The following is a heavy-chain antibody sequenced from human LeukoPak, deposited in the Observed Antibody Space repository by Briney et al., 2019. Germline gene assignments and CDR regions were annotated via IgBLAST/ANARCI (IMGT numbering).Heavy chain of an antibody. CDR3: AGDTATPIGY. J-gene: IGHJ4*02. D-gene: IGHD5-18*01. Sequence: GGFLRLSCAASGFTFTNSWMSWVRQAPGKGLEWVANIKQDGSEKSYVDSVKGRFTISRDNTKSSLYLQMNSLRAEDTAVYYCAGDTATPIGYWGQGTLVTVSS. CDR2: IKQDGSEK. CDR1: GFTFTNSW. V-gene: IGHV3-7*04.